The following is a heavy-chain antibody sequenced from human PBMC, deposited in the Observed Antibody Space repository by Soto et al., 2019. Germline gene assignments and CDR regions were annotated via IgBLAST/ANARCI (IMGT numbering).Heavy chain of an antibody. V-gene: IGHV1-2*02. Sequence: ASVKVSCRASGYTFTAYYRQGVRQAPGQGLEWMAWINSNNGDTESAQKFQGRVTVTRDTSSTTVYMELTSLTYDDTAVYYCARQGLRGNKHFDLWGQGSLVAVCS. J-gene: IGHJ4*02. CDR2: INSNNGDT. D-gene: IGHD3-9*01. CDR3: ARQGLRGNKHFDL. CDR1: GYTFTAYY.